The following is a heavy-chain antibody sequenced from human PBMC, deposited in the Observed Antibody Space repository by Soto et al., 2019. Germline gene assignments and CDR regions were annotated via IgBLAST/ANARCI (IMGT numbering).Heavy chain of an antibody. CDR3: ARVPYSGYVFDY. Sequence: PSETLSLTCTVSGGSISSYYCSWIRQPPGKGLEWIGRIDTSGSANYNPSLKSRVTMSVDTSKNQFSLKLSSVTAADTAVYYCARVPYSGYVFDYWGQGTLVTVSS. D-gene: IGHD5-12*01. CDR2: IDTSGSA. J-gene: IGHJ4*02. V-gene: IGHV4-4*07. CDR1: GGSISSYY.